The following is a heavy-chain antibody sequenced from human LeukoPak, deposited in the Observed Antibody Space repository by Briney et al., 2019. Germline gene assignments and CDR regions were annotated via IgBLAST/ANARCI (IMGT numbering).Heavy chain of an antibody. V-gene: IGHV3-23*01. Sequence: PGGSLRLSCAASGFTFSSYAMTWVRQAPGRGLDWVSTISGSGGATYYADSVKGRFTISRDNSKNTLYLQLNSLRADDTAVYYCAREVRAYSGASTTGQYMDVWGKGTTVTVSS. D-gene: IGHD5-12*01. J-gene: IGHJ6*03. CDR2: ISGSGGAT. CDR3: AREVRAYSGASTTGQYMDV. CDR1: GFTFSSYA.